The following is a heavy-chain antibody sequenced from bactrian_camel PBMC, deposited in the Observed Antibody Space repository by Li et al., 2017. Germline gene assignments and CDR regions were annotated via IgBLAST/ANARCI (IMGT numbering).Heavy chain of an antibody. V-gene: IGHV3-1*01. CDR1: GFTFDDYA. Sequence: VQLVESGGGLVQPGGSLRLSCAASGFTFDDYAMAWIRQAPGKGLEWVSTINWSDGSTNYADSVKGRFTISRDTAKNIIYLQMSSLTPDDTAMYYCAAGTRIIVGDYCDGITTWGQGTQVTVS. D-gene: IGHD3*01. J-gene: IGHJ6*01. CDR3: AAGTRIIVGDYCDGITT. CDR2: INWSDGST.